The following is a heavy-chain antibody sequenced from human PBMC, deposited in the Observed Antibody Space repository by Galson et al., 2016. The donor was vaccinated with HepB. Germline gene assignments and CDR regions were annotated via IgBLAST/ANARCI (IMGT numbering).Heavy chain of an antibody. CDR1: GFSFTSFY. CDR2: VDPN. CDR3: AREGGSSWGFDY. V-gene: IGHV1-46*01. Sequence: SVKVSCKASGFSFTSFYIHWVRQAPGQGLEWLGIVDPNYPQQFQGRVSMTRDTSTSTVYIELNSLTSEDTAVYYCAREGGSSWGFDYWGQGTLVIVSS. J-gene: IGHJ4*02. D-gene: IGHD1-26*01.